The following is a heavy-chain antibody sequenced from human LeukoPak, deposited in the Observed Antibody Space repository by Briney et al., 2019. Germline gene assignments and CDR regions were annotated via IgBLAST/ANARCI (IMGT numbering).Heavy chain of an antibody. J-gene: IGHJ4*02. Sequence: GGSLRLSCAASGFTFSSYAMSWVRQAPGKWLEWVSAISGTGGSTYYADSVKGRFTISRDNSKNTLYLQMNSLRAEDTAVYYCAKVGNDYGDYYFDYWGQGTLVTVSS. V-gene: IGHV3-23*01. CDR1: GFTFSSYA. CDR3: AKVGNDYGDYYFDY. CDR2: ISGTGGST. D-gene: IGHD4-17*01.